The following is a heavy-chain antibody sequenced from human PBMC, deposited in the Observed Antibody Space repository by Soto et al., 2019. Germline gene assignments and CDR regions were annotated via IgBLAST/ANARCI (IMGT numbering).Heavy chain of an antibody. CDR3: ARDRSTVTTLSAFEI. J-gene: IGHJ3*02. CDR2: INPSGGST. D-gene: IGHD4-17*01. Sequence: QVQLVQSGAEVKKPGASVKVSCKASGYTFTSYYMHWVRQAPGQGLEWMGIINPSGGSTSYAQKFQGRVTMTRDTSTSTVYMELSSLRSEDTAVYYCARDRSTVTTLSAFEIWGQGTMVTVSS. CDR1: GYTFTSYY. V-gene: IGHV1-46*01.